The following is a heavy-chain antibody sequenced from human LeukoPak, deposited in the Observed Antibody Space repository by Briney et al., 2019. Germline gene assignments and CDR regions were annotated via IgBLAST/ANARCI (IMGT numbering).Heavy chain of an antibody. CDR2: IYTSGST. J-gene: IGHJ4*02. V-gene: IGHV4-4*07. D-gene: IGHD2-21*02. Sequence: TSETLSLTCTVSGGSISSYYWSWIRQPAGKGLEWIGRIYTSGSTNYNPSLKSRVTMSVDTSKNQFSLKLSSVTAADTAVYYCARAVDDIVVVTAIPFDYWGQGTLVTVSS. CDR1: GGSISSYY. CDR3: ARAVDDIVVVTAIPFDY.